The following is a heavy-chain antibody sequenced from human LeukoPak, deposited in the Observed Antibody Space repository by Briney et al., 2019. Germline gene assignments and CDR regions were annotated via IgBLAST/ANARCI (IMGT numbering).Heavy chain of an antibody. J-gene: IGHJ4*02. CDR2: MSYDGSNR. CDR1: GFTFSSYA. Sequence: GRSLRLSCAASGFTFSSYAMHWVRQAPGKGLEWVAVMSYDGSNRYYAESVKGRFTISRDNSKNTLYLQMNSLRAEDTAVYSCARESYGRLGRLFDYWGQGTLVTVSS. D-gene: IGHD3-10*01. V-gene: IGHV3-30-3*01. CDR3: ARESYGRLGRLFDY.